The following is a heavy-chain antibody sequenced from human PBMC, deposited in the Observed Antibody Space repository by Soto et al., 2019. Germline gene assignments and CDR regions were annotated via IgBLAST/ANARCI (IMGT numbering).Heavy chain of an antibody. D-gene: IGHD6-13*01. CDR2: INPASGST. V-gene: IGHV1-46*01. CDR1: GYTFTHYY. Sequence: QVQLVQSGAEVKKPGASVKLSCRTSGYTFTHYYIHWVRQAPGQGLELLAIINPASGSTNYAQDFQGSVTLTMDTSTTTVYMELSGLRAEDTAIFYCARDLAAGDHWGQGTLVTVSS. CDR3: ARDLAAGDH. J-gene: IGHJ4*02.